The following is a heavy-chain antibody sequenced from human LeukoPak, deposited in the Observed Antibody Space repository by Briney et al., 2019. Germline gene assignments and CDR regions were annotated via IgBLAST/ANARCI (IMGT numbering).Heavy chain of an antibody. CDR2: IYHSGST. D-gene: IGHD3-10*01. V-gene: IGHV4-4*02. J-gene: IGHJ4*02. Sequence: SGTLSLTCAVSGGSISSSNWWSWVRQPPGKGLEWIGEIYHSGSTNYSPSLKSRVTISVDTSKNQFSLQVRSVTAADTAVYYCARAYYYGSGSHDSWGQGTLVTVSS. CDR1: GGSISSSNW. CDR3: ARAYYYGSGSHDS.